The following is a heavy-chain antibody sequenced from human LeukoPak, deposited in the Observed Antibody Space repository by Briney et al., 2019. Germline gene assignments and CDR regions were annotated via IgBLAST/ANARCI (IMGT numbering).Heavy chain of an antibody. V-gene: IGHV3-30*18. Sequence: PGRSLRLSCAASGFTFSSYGMHWVRQAPGKGLEWVAVTSYDGSNKYYADSVKGRFTISRDNSKNTLYLQMNSLRAEDTAVYYCAKDGHYYDSSGYSAEFGYWGQGTLVTVSS. CDR2: TSYDGSNK. J-gene: IGHJ4*02. D-gene: IGHD3-22*01. CDR3: AKDGHYYDSSGYSAEFGY. CDR1: GFTFSSYG.